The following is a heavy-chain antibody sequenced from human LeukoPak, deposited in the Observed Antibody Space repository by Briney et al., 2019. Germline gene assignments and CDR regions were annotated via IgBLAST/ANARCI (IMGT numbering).Heavy chain of an antibody. D-gene: IGHD3-3*01. CDR1: GYTFTSYG. CDR2: ISAYNGNT. V-gene: IGHV1-18*01. CDR3: ARVDAQSRYYDFLSGPTRYNYYYMDV. Sequence: ASVKVSCKASGYTFTSYGISWVRQAPGQGLEWMGWISAYNGNTNYAQKLQGRVTMTTDTSTSTAYMELRSLRSDDTAVYYCARVDAQSRYYDFLSGPTRYNYYYMDVWGKGTTVTVSS. J-gene: IGHJ6*03.